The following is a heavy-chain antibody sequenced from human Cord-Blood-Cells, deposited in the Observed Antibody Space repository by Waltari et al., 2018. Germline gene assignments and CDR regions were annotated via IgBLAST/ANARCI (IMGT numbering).Heavy chain of an antibody. CDR2: IYTSGST. J-gene: IGHJ3*02. CDR1: GGSISSYY. CDR3: ARVGSIAAAGDAFDI. D-gene: IGHD6-13*01. Sequence: QVQLQESGPGLVKPSETLSLTCTVSGGSISSYYWSWIRQPAGKGLEWIGRIYTSGSTNYNPSLRSRVTMSVDTAKNQFSLKRSSVTAADTAVYYCARVGSIAAAGDAFDIWGQGTMVTVSS. V-gene: IGHV4-4*07.